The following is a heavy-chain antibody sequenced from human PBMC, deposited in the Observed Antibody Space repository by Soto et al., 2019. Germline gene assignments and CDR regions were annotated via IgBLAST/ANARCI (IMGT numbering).Heavy chain of an antibody. D-gene: IGHD2-2*01. CDR2: ISGSGGST. CDR1: GFTFSSYA. V-gene: IGHV3-23*01. CDR3: AKDGSSRGDIVPAAQPLVAGYYMDV. J-gene: IGHJ6*03. Sequence: GGSLRLSCAASGFTFSSYAMSWVRQAPGKGLEWVSAISGSGGSTYYADSVKGRFTISRDNSKKTLYLQMNSLRAEDTAVYYCAKDGSSRGDIVPAAQPLVAGYYMDVWGKGTTVTVSS.